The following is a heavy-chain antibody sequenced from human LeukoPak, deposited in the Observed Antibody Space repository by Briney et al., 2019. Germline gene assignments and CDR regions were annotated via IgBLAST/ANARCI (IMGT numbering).Heavy chain of an antibody. CDR2: TRYDGSNN. CDR3: AKDTGRRIFGVAYDAFDI. V-gene: IGHV3-30*02. D-gene: IGHD3-3*01. J-gene: IGHJ3*02. CDR1: GFTFSSYW. Sequence: GGSLRLSCAASGFTFSSYWMSWVRQAPGKGLEWVAVTRYDGSNNYYADSVKGRFTISRDNSKNTLYLQMNSLRPEDTAVYYCAKDTGRRIFGVAYDAFDIWGQGTMVTVSS.